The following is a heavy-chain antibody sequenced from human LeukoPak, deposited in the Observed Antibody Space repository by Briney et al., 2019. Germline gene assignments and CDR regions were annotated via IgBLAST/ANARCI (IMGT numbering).Heavy chain of an antibody. CDR1: GGSISSGSYY. V-gene: IGHV4-61*02. Sequence: SQTLSLTCTVSGGSISSGSYYWSWIRQPARKGLEWIGRIYASGNINYNPSLKSRVTISVDTSKNQFSLKLSSVTAADPAVYYCATGYGKLDSWGQGTLVTVSS. CDR2: IYASGNI. D-gene: IGHD2-15*01. CDR3: ATGYGKLDS. J-gene: IGHJ5*01.